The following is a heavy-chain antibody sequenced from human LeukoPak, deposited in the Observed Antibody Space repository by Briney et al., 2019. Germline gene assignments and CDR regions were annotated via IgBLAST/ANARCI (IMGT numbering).Heavy chain of an antibody. D-gene: IGHD6-19*01. CDR1: GGSFSGYY. CDR2: INHSGST. V-gene: IGHV4-34*01. J-gene: IGHJ6*02. CDR3: ARRRSSGWYPYYYYYYGMDV. Sequence: SETLSLTCAVYGGSFSGYYWSWIRQPPGKGLEWIGEINHSGSTNYNPSLKSRVTISVDTSKNQFSLKLSSVTAADTAVYYCARRRSSGWYPYYYYYYGMDVWGQGPTVTVSS.